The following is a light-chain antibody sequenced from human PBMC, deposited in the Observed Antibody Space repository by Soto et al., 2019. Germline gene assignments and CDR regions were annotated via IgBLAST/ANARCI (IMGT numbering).Light chain of an antibody. Sequence: QSVLTQPASVSGSPGQSITISCTGTSSDVGGYNYVSWYQQLPGKAPKLMIYDVTNRPSGVSKRFSGSKSGNPASLTISGLQAEDEADYYCSSYTTNITPVVFGGGTQLTVL. CDR3: SSYTTNITPVV. J-gene: IGLJ2*01. V-gene: IGLV2-14*01. CDR2: DVT. CDR1: SSDVGGYNY.